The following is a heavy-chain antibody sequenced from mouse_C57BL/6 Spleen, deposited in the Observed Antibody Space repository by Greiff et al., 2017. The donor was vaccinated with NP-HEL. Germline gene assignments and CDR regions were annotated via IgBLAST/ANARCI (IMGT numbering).Heavy chain of an antibody. D-gene: IGHD1-1*01. J-gene: IGHJ3*01. CDR2: IDPETGGT. CDR3: TRNYGSSYAY. V-gene: IGHV1-15*01. Sequence: VQLQQSGAELGRGGASGRRGGPASFSPFPSSSLPFFPPPPFHGLEWIGAIDPETGGTAYNQKFKGKAILTADKSSSTAYMELRSLTSEDSAVYYCTRNYGSSYAYWGQGTLVTVSA. CDR1: FSPFPSSS.